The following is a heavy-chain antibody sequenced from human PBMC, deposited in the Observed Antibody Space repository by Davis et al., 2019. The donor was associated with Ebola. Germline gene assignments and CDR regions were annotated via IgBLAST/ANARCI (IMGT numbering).Heavy chain of an antibody. D-gene: IGHD6-13*01. CDR2: ISAYNGNT. V-gene: IGHV1-18*01. CDR1: GYTFTSYG. CDR3: AKSSSWGGYYYYYGMDV. J-gene: IGHJ6*02. Sequence: ASVKVSCKASGYTFTSYGISWVRQAPGQGLEWMGWISAYNGNTNYAQKLQGRVTMTTDPSTSTAYMELSSLRSEDTAVYYCAKSSSWGGYYYYYGMDVWGQGTTVTVSS.